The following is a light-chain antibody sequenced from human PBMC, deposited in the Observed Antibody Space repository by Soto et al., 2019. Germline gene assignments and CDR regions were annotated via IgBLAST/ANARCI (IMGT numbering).Light chain of an antibody. CDR3: QQYGSSPFT. J-gene: IGKJ5*01. CDR2: AAS. Sequence: EIEMTQSPGTLSLSPGERATLSCRASQSVSSSYFAWYQQKPGQAPRLLIYAASSRATGIPDRFSGSGSGTDFTLTISRLEPEDFAVYYCQQYGSSPFTFGQGTRLEIK. V-gene: IGKV3-20*01. CDR1: QSVSSSY.